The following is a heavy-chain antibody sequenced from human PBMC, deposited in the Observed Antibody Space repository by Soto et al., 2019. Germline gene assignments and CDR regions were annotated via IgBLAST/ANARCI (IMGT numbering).Heavy chain of an antibody. V-gene: IGHV4-31*03. CDR3: ARVVVAATFNYYYYGMDV. D-gene: IGHD2-15*01. CDR2: IYYSGGT. CDR1: GGSISSGGYY. J-gene: IGHJ6*02. Sequence: SETLSLSCTVSGGSISSGGYYWSWIRQHPGKGLEWIGYIYYSGGTLYNPSLKSRVTISVDTSKNQFSLKLSSVTAADTAVYYCARVVVAATFNYYYYGMDVWGQGTTVTVSS.